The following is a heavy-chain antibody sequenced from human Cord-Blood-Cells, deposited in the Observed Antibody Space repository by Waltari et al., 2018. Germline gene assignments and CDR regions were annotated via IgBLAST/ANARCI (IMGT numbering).Heavy chain of an antibody. Sequence: QVQLQESGPGLVKPSQTLSLTCTVSGGSISSGGYYWSWIRQHPGKGLEWIGYIYYSGSTYYTPSLRSRVTISVDTSKNQFSLKLSSVTAADTAVYYCARVKAGTYYDFWSGYSNYYYMDVWGKGTTVTVSS. CDR3: ARVKAGTYYDFWSGYSNYYYMDV. CDR1: GGSISSGGYY. J-gene: IGHJ6*03. CDR2: IYYSGST. V-gene: IGHV4-31*03. D-gene: IGHD3-3*01.